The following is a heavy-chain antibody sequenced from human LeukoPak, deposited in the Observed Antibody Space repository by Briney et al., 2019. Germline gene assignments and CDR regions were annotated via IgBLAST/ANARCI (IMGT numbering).Heavy chain of an antibody. CDR1: GYTFTGYY. CDR3: ARDVLTLVTSRMVLGY. D-gene: IGHD4/OR15-4a*01. Sequence: ASVKVSCKASGYTFTGYYMHWVRQAPGQGLGWMGRINPNSGGTNYAQKFQGRVTMTRDTSISTAYMELSRLRSDDTAVYYCARDVLTLVTSRMVLGYWGPGTLVTVSS. J-gene: IGHJ4*02. CDR2: INPNSGGT. V-gene: IGHV1-2*06.